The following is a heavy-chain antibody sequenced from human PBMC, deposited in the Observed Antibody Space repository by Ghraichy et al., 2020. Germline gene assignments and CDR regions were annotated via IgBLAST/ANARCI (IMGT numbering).Heavy chain of an antibody. Sequence: GESLNISCAASGFPFSNAWLNWVRQAPGKGLEWVGRIRSRADGGTSDYAAPVKGRFTFSRDDSKSTLYLQMSNLKTDDGGVDYCSTESGYFWGQGTLVTVSS. J-gene: IGHJ4*02. CDR2: IRSRADGGTS. V-gene: IGHV3-15*01. CDR1: GFPFSNAW. CDR3: STESGYF. D-gene: IGHD2-21*01.